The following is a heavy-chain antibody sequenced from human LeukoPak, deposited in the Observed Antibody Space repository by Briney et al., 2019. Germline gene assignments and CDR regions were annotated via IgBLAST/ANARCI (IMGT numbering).Heavy chain of an antibody. V-gene: IGHV4-38-2*01. CDR3: ARGVGTGPIDY. CDR1: AYSINIGYY. J-gene: IGHJ4*02. D-gene: IGHD1/OR15-1a*01. Sequence: SETLSLTCAVSAYSINIGYYWGWIRQPPGKGLEWIVSFYHSGSTYYSSSLKSRVTLSVDTSKNQFSLKMSSVTAADTAMYYCARGVGTGPIDYWGQGTLVTVSS. CDR2: FYHSGST.